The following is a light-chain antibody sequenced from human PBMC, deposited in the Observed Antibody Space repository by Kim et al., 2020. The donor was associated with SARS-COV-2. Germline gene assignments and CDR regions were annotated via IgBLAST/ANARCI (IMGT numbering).Light chain of an antibody. J-gene: IGKJ2*01. CDR1: PSVSSSF. V-gene: IGKV3-20*01. CDR2: CAS. Sequence: LSPGERGPPSCRASPSVSSSFLAWYQQKPRQAHGPLIYCASSRATGIPDRLSGSGSETDFTLTIRRLEPEDFAVYSCQQYGSSPYTFGQGTKLEI. CDR3: QQYGSSPYT.